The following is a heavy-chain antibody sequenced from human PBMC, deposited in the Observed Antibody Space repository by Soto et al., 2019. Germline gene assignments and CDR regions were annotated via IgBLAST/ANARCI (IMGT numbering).Heavy chain of an antibody. J-gene: IGHJ5*02. V-gene: IGHV2-26*01. CDR1: GFSLSNARMG. CDR2: IFSNDEK. CDR3: ARGIIAAAGMGWFDP. Sequence: LVNPTETLTLTCTVSGFSLSNARMGVIWIRQPPGKALEWLAHIFSNDEKSYSTSLKSRLTISKDTSKSQVVLTMTNMDPVDTATYYCARGIIAAAGMGWFDPWGQGTLVTVSS. D-gene: IGHD6-13*01.